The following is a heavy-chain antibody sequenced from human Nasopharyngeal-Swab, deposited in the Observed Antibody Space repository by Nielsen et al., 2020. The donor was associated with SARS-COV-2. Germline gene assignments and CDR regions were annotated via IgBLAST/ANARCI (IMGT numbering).Heavy chain of an antibody. D-gene: IGHD4-17*01. CDR1: GFTFSSYA. CDR2: ISYDGSNK. J-gene: IGHJ6*02. CDR3: ARSYYGAYYYGMDV. V-gene: IGHV3-30-3*01. Sequence: GESLKISCAASGFTFSSYAMHWVRQAPGKGLEWVAVISYDGSNKYYVDSVKGRFTISRDNSKNTLYLQMNSLRAEDTAVYYCARSYYGAYYYGMDVWGQGTTVTVSS.